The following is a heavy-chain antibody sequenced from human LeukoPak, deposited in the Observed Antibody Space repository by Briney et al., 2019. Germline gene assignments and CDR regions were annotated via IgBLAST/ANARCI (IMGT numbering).Heavy chain of an antibody. CDR1: GGSISSYY. CDR3: ARHGPYDILTGYYNWFDP. J-gene: IGHJ5*02. CDR2: IYYSGST. Sequence: SETLSLTCTVSGGSISSYYWSWIRQPPGKGLEWIGYIYYSGSTNFNPSLKSRVTISVDTSKNQFSLKLSPVTAADTAVYYCARHGPYDILTGYYNWFDPWGQGTLVTVSS. V-gene: IGHV4-59*08. D-gene: IGHD3-9*01.